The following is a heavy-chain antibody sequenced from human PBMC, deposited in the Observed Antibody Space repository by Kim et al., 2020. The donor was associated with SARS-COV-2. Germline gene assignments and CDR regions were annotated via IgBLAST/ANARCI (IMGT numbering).Heavy chain of an antibody. V-gene: IGHV4-34*01. J-gene: IGHJ4*02. Sequence: SETLSLTCAVYGGSFSGYYWSWIRQPPGKGLEWIGEINHSGSTNYNPSLKSRVTISVDTSKNQFSLKLSSVTAADTAVYYCARGQGPEPFDYWGQGTLVTVSS. CDR2: INHSGST. CDR1: GGSFSGYY. D-gene: IGHD1-26*01. CDR3: ARGQGPEPFDY.